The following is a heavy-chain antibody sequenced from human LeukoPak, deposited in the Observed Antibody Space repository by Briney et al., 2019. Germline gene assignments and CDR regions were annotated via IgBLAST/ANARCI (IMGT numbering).Heavy chain of an antibody. CDR3: ARWEIRGTAHKLDY. CDR1: GGTFSSYA. V-gene: IGHV1-69*04. J-gene: IGHJ4*02. D-gene: IGHD1-7*01. Sequence: SVKVSCKASGGTFSSYAISWVRQAPGQGLEWMGRIIPILGIANYAQKFQGRVTITADKSTSTAYMELSSLRSEDTAVYYCARWEIRGTAHKLDYWGQGTLVTVSS. CDR2: IIPILGIA.